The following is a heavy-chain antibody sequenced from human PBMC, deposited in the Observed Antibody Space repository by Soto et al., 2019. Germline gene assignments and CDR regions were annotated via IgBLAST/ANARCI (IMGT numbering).Heavy chain of an antibody. D-gene: IGHD1-26*01. CDR3: ARETVGALDY. CDR2: IYSGGSA. V-gene: IGHV3-53*02. Sequence: EVQLVETGGGLIQPGGSLRLSCAASGFTVSSNYMSWVRQAPGKGLEWVSVIYSGGSAYYADSVKGRFNISRDNSKNTLYLQMNSLRAEDTAVYYCARETVGALDYWGQGTLVTVSS. J-gene: IGHJ4*02. CDR1: GFTVSSNY.